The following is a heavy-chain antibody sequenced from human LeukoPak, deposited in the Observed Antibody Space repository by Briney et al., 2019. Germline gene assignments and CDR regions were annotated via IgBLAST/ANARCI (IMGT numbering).Heavy chain of an antibody. D-gene: IGHD3-10*01. J-gene: IGHJ4*02. CDR1: VFTFSNYA. CDR2: ISGSGGST. Sequence: GGSLRFSCAASVFTFSNYAMSGVRQAAGKGLEGVSAISGSGGSTYYADSVKGRFTISRDNAKNSLYLQMNSLRAEDTAVYYCARDMAPDPYYFDYWGQGTLVTVSS. CDR3: ARDMAPDPYYFDY. V-gene: IGHV3-23*01.